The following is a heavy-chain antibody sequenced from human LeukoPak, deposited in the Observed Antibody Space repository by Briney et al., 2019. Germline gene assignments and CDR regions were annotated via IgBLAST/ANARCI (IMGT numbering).Heavy chain of an antibody. Sequence: SETLSLTCTVSGGSIRGSTYYWGWIRQPPGKGLEWIGNIYYSGITYYNPSLKSRVTIYVDTSKNQFSLKLTSVTAADTAVYYCARGSYSSSWYYYYGMDVWGQGTTVTVSS. CDR1: GGSIRGSTYY. CDR2: IYYSGIT. D-gene: IGHD6-13*01. V-gene: IGHV4-39*01. J-gene: IGHJ6*02. CDR3: ARGSYSSSWYYYYGMDV.